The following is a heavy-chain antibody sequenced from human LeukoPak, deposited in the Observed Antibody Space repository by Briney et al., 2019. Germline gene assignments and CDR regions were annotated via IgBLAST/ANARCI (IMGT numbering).Heavy chain of an antibody. CDR2: ISYDGSNK. CDR1: GFTFSNYA. V-gene: IGHV3-30*04. J-gene: IGHJ4*02. CDR3: ASGGHFDY. D-gene: IGHD3-10*01. Sequence: GGSLGLSCAASGFTFSNYAMHWVRQAPGKGLEWVAIISYDGSNKYYADSVEGRFTISRDNSKNTLYLQMNSLRPEDTAVYYCASGGHFDYWGQGTLVTVSS.